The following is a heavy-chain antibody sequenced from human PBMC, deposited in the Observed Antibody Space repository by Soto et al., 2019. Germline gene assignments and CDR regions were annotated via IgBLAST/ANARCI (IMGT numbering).Heavy chain of an antibody. CDR2: IDPSDSDV. V-gene: IGHV5-51*01. Sequence: GESLKISCKGSGYSFTNHWIAWVPQMPGKGLEWMGIIDPSDSDVRYSPSFQGQVTISADKSISTAYLQWSSLKAPDTAIYYCARQASADYGDYWGQGTLVTVSS. J-gene: IGHJ4*02. CDR3: ARQASADYGDY. CDR1: GYSFTNHW.